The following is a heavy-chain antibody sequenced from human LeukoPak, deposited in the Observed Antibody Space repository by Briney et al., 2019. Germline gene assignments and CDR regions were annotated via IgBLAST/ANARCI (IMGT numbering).Heavy chain of an antibody. V-gene: IGHV4-59*01. CDR2: IYYSGST. D-gene: IGHD6-13*01. J-gene: IGHJ4*02. CDR3: ARVLAAGGFDY. CDR1: GGSISSYY. Sequence: SETLSLTCTVSGGSISSYYWSWIRQPPGKGLEWIGYIYYSGSTNYNPSLKSRVTISVDTSRNQFSLKLSSVTAADTAVYYCARVLAAGGFDYWGQGTLVTVSS.